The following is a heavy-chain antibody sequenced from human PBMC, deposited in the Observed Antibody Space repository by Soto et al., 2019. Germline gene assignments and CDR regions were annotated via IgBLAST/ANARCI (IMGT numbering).Heavy chain of an antibody. CDR3: TRGNFWRGSDS. J-gene: IGHJ4*02. CDR2: IFRSGNT. Sequence: PXETLSLTCDVSGDSISNSYWWTWVRQFPGEGLQWIGEIFRSGNTNYNPPLKNRVNISVDNSNNRFSLMLKSVTAADTAVYFCTRGNFWRGSDSWGQGIRVTVSS. CDR1: GDSISNSYW. V-gene: IGHV4-4*01. D-gene: IGHD3-3*01.